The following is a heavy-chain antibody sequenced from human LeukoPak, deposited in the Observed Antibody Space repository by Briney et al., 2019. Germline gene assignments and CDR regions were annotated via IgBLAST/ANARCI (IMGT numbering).Heavy chain of an antibody. CDR2: IIPIFGTA. J-gene: IGHJ3*02. Sequence: GASVKASCKASGGTFSSYAISWVRQAPGQGLEWMGGIIPIFGTANYAQKFQGRVTITADESTSTAYMELSSLRSEDTAVYYCARENNSGSCAFDIWGQGTMVTVSS. CDR3: ARENNSGSCAFDI. CDR1: GGTFSSYA. D-gene: IGHD3-10*01. V-gene: IGHV1-69*01.